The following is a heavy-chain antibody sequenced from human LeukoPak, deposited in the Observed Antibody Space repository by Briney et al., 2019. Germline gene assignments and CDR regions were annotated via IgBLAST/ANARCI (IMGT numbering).Heavy chain of an antibody. J-gene: IGHJ4*02. CDR1: GFTFSGYA. Sequence: PGGSLRLSCAASGFTFSGYAMHWVRQAPGKGLEWVAVISYDGSNKYYADSVKGRFTISRDNSKNSLFLQMNRLRAEDTALYYCARGYSGYDHGNYFDYWGQGTLVTVSS. CDR3: ARGYSGYDHGNYFDY. V-gene: IGHV3-30-3*01. CDR2: ISYDGSNK. D-gene: IGHD5-12*01.